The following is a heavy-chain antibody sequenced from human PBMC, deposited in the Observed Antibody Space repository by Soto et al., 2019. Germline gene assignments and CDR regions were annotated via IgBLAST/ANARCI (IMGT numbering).Heavy chain of an antibody. CDR1: GYTFTSYA. D-gene: IGHD3-3*01. J-gene: IGHJ5*01. Sequence: GASVKVSCKASGYTFTSYAMHWVRQAPGQRLEWMGWINAGNGNTKYSQKFQGRVTITRDTSASTAYMELSSLRSEDTAVYYFARDSPYYEFWSHYYRFDPSAQRTLDPVSS. V-gene: IGHV1-3*01. CDR3: ARDSPYYEFWSHYYRFDP. CDR2: INAGNGNT.